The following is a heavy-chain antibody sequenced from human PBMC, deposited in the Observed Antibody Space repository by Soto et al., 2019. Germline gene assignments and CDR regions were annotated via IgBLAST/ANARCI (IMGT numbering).Heavy chain of an antibody. CDR2: ISSNGGST. CDR3: VKEAMVRGVIIAYYFDY. V-gene: IGHV3-64D*08. J-gene: IGHJ4*02. D-gene: IGHD3-10*01. Sequence: GGSLRLSCSASGFTFSSYAMHWVRQAPGKGLEYVSAISSNGGSTYYADSVKGRFTISRDNSKNTLYLQMSSLRAEDTAVYYCVKEAMVRGVIIAYYFDYWGQGTLVTVSS. CDR1: GFTFSSYA.